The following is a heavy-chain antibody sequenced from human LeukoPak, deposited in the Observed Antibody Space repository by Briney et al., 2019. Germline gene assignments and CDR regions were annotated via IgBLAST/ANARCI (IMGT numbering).Heavy chain of an antibody. V-gene: IGHV3-48*03. D-gene: IGHD6-25*01. CDR2: ISSSGSTI. CDR1: GFIFSTYE. CDR3: ARDGDLTPAVPFDY. J-gene: IGHJ4*02. Sequence: GGSPRLSCAASGFIFSTYEMNWVRQAPGKGLEWVSYISSSGSTIYYADSVKGRFTISRDNAKNSLYLQMNSLRAEDTAIYYCARDGDLTPAVPFDYWGQGALVTVSS.